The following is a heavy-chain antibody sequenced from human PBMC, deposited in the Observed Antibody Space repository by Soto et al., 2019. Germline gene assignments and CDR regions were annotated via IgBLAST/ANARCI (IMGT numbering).Heavy chain of an antibody. V-gene: IGHV2-5*01. CDR3: EHSGDFWSGLPFDY. CDR1: GFSLSTSGVG. D-gene: IGHD3-3*01. J-gene: IGHJ4*02. Sequence: GSGATLVNPTQTLTLTCTFSGFSLSTSGVGVGWIRQPPGKALEWLALIYWNDDERYSPSLKSRLTITKDTSKNQVVLTMTNMDPVDTATYYCEHSGDFWSGLPFDYWGQGTLVTVSS. CDR2: IYWNDDE.